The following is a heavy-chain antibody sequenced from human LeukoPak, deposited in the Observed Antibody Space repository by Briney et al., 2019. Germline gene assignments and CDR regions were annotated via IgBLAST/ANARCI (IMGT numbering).Heavy chain of an antibody. CDR1: GGSFIGYY. D-gene: IGHD3-22*01. CDR3: ARDSYYYDSSGYETVSDAFDI. J-gene: IGHJ3*02. Sequence: KPSETLSLTCAVYGGSFIGYYWSWIRQPPGKGLEWIGEINHGGGTNYNPSLKSRVTISVGTSKTQFSLKLTSVTAADTAVYYCARDSYYYDSSGYETVSDAFDIWGQGTMVTVSS. V-gene: IGHV4-34*01. CDR2: INHGGGT.